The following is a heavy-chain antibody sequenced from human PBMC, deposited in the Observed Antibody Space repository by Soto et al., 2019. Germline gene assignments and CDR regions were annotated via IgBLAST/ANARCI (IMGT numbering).Heavy chain of an antibody. CDR1: GDSTISGSYF. V-gene: IGHV4-31*03. J-gene: IGHJ4*02. D-gene: IGHD5-18*01. CDR2: IYDSGST. CDR3: ATRAGNRRGYPIDY. Sequence: QVHLQESGPGLVKPSQPLSLTCTVSGDSTISGSYFWTWIRQRSGKGLEWIGDIYDSGSTSYNPSLASRVSISADTSNNHFSLTLISVTAADTAVYYCATRAGNRRGYPIDYLGQGIPVTVSS.